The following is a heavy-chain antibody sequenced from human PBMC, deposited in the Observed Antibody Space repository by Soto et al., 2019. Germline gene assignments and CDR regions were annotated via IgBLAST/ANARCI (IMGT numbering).Heavy chain of an antibody. Sequence: QVHLVQSGAEVKKPGASVKVSCKGSGYAFTTYGITWVRQAPGQGLEWMGWISAHNGNTNYAQKLQGRVTVTRDTSTSTAYMELRSLRSDVTAVYYCARGRYGDYWGQRALVTVSS. D-gene: IGHD1-1*01. CDR3: ARGRYGDY. CDR2: ISAHNGNT. J-gene: IGHJ4*02. CDR1: GYAFTTYG. V-gene: IGHV1-18*01.